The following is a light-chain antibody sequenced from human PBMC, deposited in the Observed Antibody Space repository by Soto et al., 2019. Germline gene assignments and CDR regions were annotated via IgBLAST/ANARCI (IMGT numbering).Light chain of an antibody. J-gene: IGLJ2*01. CDR2: EGS. V-gene: IGLV2-23*01. CDR3: CSYAGSSTV. Sequence: QSVLTQPASVSGSPGQSITISCTGTSSDVGNYNLVSWYQRHPAKAPKLMIYEGSKRPSGVSNRFSGSKSGNTASLTISGLQAEDEADYYCCSYAGSSTVFGGGTQLTVL. CDR1: SSDVGNYNL.